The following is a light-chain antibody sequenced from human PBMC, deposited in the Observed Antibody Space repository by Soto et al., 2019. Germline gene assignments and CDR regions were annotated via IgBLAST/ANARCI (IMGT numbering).Light chain of an antibody. CDR3: CSYAGSYTRYV. Sequence: QSALPQPRSVSGSPGQSVTISCTGTGSDVGDYDFVSWYQQYPGEAPRVMIYDVTKRPSGVPDRFSASKSGNTASLTISGLQAEDEADYYCCSYAGSYTRYVFGSGTKLTVL. CDR2: DVT. CDR1: GSDVGDYDF. J-gene: IGLJ1*01. V-gene: IGLV2-11*01.